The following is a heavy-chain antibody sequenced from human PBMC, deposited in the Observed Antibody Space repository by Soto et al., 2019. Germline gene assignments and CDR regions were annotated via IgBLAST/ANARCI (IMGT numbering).Heavy chain of an antibody. CDR2: IIPIFGTA. CDR1: GGTFSSYA. J-gene: IGHJ6*02. V-gene: IGHV1-69*12. Sequence: QVQLVQSGAEVKKPGSSVKVSCKASGGTFSSYAISWVRQAPGQGLEWMGGIIPIFGTANYAQKFQGRVTIXAXEXXSTAYMELSSLRSEDTAVYYWASPPPHSYYYGMDVWGQGTTVTVSS. CDR3: ASPPPHSYYYGMDV.